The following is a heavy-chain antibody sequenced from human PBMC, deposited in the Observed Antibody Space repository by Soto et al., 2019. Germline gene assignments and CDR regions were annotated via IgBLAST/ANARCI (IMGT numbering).Heavy chain of an antibody. D-gene: IGHD2-15*01. Sequence: GGSLRLSCAASGFTFSSYSMNWVRQAPGKGLEWVSSISSSSSYIYYADSVKGRFTISRDNAKNSLYLQMNSLRAEDTAVYYCAREKVVVVAATLGHDAFDIWGQGTMVTVSS. J-gene: IGHJ3*02. CDR2: ISSSSSYI. CDR3: AREKVVVVAATLGHDAFDI. CDR1: GFTFSSYS. V-gene: IGHV3-21*01.